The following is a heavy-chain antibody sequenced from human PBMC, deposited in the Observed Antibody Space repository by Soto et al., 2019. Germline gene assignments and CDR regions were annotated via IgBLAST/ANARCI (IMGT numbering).Heavy chain of an antibody. J-gene: IGHJ4*02. CDR1: GFTFSNAW. Sequence: SLRLSCAASGFTFSNAWMSWVRQAPGKGLEWVGRIKSKTDGGTTDYAAPVKGRFTISRDDSKNTLYLQMNSLKTEDTAVYYCTTYYYGSGSYSSYFDYWGQGTLVTVSS. V-gene: IGHV3-15*01. D-gene: IGHD3-10*01. CDR2: IKSKTDGGTT. CDR3: TTYYYGSGSYSSYFDY.